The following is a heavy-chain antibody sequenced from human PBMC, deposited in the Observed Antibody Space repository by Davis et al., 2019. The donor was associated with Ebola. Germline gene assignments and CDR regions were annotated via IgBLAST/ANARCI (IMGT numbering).Heavy chain of an antibody. CDR1: GYRFTSYY. CDR3: AREGGRYYDSSGYVFDI. D-gene: IGHD3-22*01. CDR2: INPITGGT. Sequence: ASVKVSCKASGYRFTSYYMHWVRQVPGQGLEWMGIINPITGGTSYAQNFQVRVNMTRDTSTSTVYMELSSLRSEDTAVYYCAREGGRYYDSSGYVFDIWGQGTMVKVSS. J-gene: IGHJ3*02. V-gene: IGHV1-46*01.